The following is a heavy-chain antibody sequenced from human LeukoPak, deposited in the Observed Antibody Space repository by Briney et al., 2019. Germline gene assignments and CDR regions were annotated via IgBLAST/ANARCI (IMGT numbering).Heavy chain of an antibody. CDR1: GYTFSSYY. J-gene: IGHJ4*02. D-gene: IGHD5-18*01. CDR3: ARGYSYGKPIDY. V-gene: IGHV1-46*04. Sequence: GASVRLSCTASGYTFSSYYMHWMRQAPGQGLEWMGIINTSGSSTNYAQTLQGRVTITRDNSKNTVYMQMSSLTSEDTAVYYCARGYSYGKPIDYWGQGTLVTVSS. CDR2: INTSGSST.